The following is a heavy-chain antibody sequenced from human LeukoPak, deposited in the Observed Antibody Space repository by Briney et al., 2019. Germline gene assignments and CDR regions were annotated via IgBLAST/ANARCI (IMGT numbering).Heavy chain of an antibody. CDR2: IYTSGST. J-gene: IGHJ6*02. CDR3: ARDPGFWSGYHRPYGMDV. V-gene: IGHV4-4*07. D-gene: IGHD3-3*01. CDR1: GGSISSYY. Sequence: SETLSLTCTVFGGSISSYYWSWIRQPAGKGVEWVGRIYTSGSTNYNPSLKSRVTMSVDTSKNQFSLKLSSVTAADTAVYYCARDPGFWSGYHRPYGMDVWGQGTTVTVSS.